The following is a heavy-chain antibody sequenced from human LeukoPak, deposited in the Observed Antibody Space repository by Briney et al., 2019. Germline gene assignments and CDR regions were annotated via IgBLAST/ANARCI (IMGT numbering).Heavy chain of an antibody. V-gene: IGHV4-61*02. D-gene: IGHD3-22*01. CDR3: AREYYDSSGYYYKLVWFDP. Sequence: SETLSLTCTVSGGSISSGSYYWSWSRQPAGKGLEWIGRIYTSGSTNYNPSLKSRVTISVDTSKNQFSLKLSSVTAADTAVYYCAREYYDSSGYYYKLVWFDPWGQGTLVTVSS. J-gene: IGHJ5*02. CDR2: IYTSGST. CDR1: GGSISSGSYY.